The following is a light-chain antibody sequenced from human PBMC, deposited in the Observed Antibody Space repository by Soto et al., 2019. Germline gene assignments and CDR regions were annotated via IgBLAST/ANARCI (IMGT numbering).Light chain of an antibody. CDR1: QVISKY. CDR3: QQYDSLPRT. Sequence: DIQMTQSPSSLSASVGDRVTIACRASQVISKYVAWFQQRPGEAPKSLIYATSRLQSGVPSKFSGSGSGTDFTLTISSLQPEDFATYYCQQYDSLPRTFGQGTKLE. J-gene: IGKJ2*01. V-gene: IGKV1-16*02. CDR2: ATS.